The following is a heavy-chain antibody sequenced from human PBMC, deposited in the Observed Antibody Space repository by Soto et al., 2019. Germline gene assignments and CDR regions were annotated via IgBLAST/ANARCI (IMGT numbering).Heavy chain of an antibody. CDR2: IIPIFGTA. V-gene: IGHV1-69*01. CDR1: GGTFSSYA. Sequence: QVQLVQSGAEVKKPGSSVKVSCKASGGTFSSYAISWVRQAPGQGLEWMGGIIPIFGTANYAQKFQGRVTITADDSTSTAYMELSSLRSEDTAVYYCGRVTRLWFGELLSGGAYYYGMDVWGQGTTVTVSS. D-gene: IGHD3-10*01. J-gene: IGHJ6*02. CDR3: GRVTRLWFGELLSGGAYYYGMDV.